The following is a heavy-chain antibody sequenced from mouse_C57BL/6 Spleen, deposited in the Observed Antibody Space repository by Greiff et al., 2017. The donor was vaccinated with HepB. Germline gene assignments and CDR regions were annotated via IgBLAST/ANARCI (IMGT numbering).Heavy chain of an antibody. CDR1: GYTFTSYW. CDR2: IHPNSGST. V-gene: IGHV1-64*01. J-gene: IGHJ2*01. CDR3: ARGTLYYFDY. Sequence: QVHVKQSGAELVKPGASVKLSCKASGYTFTSYWMHWVKQRPGQGLEWIGMIHPNSGSTNYNEKFKSKATLTVDKSSSTAYMQLSSLTSEDSAVYYCARGTLYYFDYWGQGTTLTVSS. D-gene: IGHD2-14*01.